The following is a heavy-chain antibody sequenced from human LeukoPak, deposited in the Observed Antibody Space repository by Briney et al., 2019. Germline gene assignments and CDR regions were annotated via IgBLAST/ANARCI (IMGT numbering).Heavy chain of an antibody. Sequence: GASVKVSCKASGYTFTDYHMHWVRQAPGQGLEWMGWINPNSGGTNYAQKFQGRVSMTRDTSTSTAYMELSRLRSDDTAVHYCVTVYSVGDYWGQGTLVTVSS. D-gene: IGHD5/OR15-5a*01. CDR2: INPNSGGT. J-gene: IGHJ4*02. CDR3: VTVYSVGDY. CDR1: GYTFTDYH. V-gene: IGHV1-2*02.